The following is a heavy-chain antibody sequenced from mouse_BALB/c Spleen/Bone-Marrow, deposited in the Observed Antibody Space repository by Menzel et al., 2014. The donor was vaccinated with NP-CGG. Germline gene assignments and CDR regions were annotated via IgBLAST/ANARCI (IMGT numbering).Heavy chain of an antibody. CDR2: IFRGTGTT. D-gene: IGHD3-2*01. CDR3: ASRDSSGYVHDY. Sequence: QVQLQQSGAELVKPGASVKLSCKTSGYTFTSYWSQWVERRPAHGHRGIGDIFRGTGTTYYNEKFKGKATLTIDTSSSTAYMQLSSLTSEDSAVYFCASRDSSGYVHDYWGQGTTLTVSS. CDR1: GYTFTSYW. J-gene: IGHJ2*01. V-gene: IGHV1S132*01.